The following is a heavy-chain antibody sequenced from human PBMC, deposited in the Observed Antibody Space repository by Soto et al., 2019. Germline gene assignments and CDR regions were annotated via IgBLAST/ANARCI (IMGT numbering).Heavy chain of an antibody. D-gene: IGHD2-8*02. CDR1: GGSMNNNY. CDR3: ARDKITGLFDY. J-gene: IGHJ4*02. V-gene: IGHV4-59*12. CDR2: FHSGGHS. Sequence: SETLSLTCTVSGGSMNNNYWSWIRQPPGKGLEWIAWFHSGGHSSSNPSLRSRVTMSVDTSKNQFSLKVTSVTAADTAVYYCARDKITGLFDYWGQGTLVTVSS.